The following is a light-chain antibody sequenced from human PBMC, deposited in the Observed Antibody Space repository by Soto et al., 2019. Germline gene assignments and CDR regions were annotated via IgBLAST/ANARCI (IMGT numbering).Light chain of an antibody. J-gene: IGLJ1*01. V-gene: IGLV1-40*01. CDR1: SSDIGAGYD. Sequence: QSALTQPPSVSGAPGQRVTISCTGSSSDIGAGYDVHWYQQLPGTAPKLLIYGNSNRPSGVPDRFSGSKSGTSASLAITGLQAEDEAHYYCQSFDSSLRGVFGIGTKLTVL. CDR2: GNS. CDR3: QSFDSSLRGV.